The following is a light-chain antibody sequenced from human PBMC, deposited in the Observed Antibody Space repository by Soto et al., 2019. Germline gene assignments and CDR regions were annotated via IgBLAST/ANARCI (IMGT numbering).Light chain of an antibody. CDR2: EVS. J-gene: IGLJ3*02. V-gene: IGLV2-14*01. Sequence: QSVLTQPASVSGSPGQSITISCTGTSSDVGSYNYVSWYQQHPGKAPKLMIYEVSNWPSGVSNRFSGSKSGNTASLTISGLQTEDEAHYYCSSYTISSTRVFGGGTKLTVL. CDR1: SSDVGSYNY. CDR3: SSYTISSTRV.